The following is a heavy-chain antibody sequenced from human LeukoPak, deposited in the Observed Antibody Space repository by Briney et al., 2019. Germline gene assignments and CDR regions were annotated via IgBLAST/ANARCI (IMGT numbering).Heavy chain of an antibody. Sequence: ASVKVSCKASGYTFTSYAIHWVRQAPRQRLEWMGWINAGNGNTKYSQKFQGRVTITRDTSASTAYMELSSLRSEDTAVYYCAREGGSNLYYFDYWGQGTLVTVSS. J-gene: IGHJ4*02. CDR3: AREGGSNLYYFDY. CDR2: INAGNGNT. CDR1: GYTFTSYA. D-gene: IGHD2-15*01. V-gene: IGHV1-3*01.